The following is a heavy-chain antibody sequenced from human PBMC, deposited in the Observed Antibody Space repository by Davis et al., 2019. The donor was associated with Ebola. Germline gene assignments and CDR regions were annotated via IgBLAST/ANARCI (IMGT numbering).Heavy chain of an antibody. D-gene: IGHD1-7*01. CDR3: AATGTTYYRYNWFDP. V-gene: IGHV3-33*08. CDR1: GFTFSSYG. CDR2: IWYDGSNK. Sequence: GESLKISCAASGFTFSSYGMHWVRQAPGKGLEWVAVIWYDGSNKYYADSVKGRFTISRDNSKNTLYLQMNSLRAEDTAVYYCAATGTTYYRYNWFDPWGQGTLVTVSS. J-gene: IGHJ5*02.